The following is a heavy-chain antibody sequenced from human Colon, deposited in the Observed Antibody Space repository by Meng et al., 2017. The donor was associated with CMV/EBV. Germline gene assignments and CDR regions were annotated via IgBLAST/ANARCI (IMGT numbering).Heavy chain of an antibody. CDR2: IYYSGST. Sequence: SETLSLTCTVSGGSISSSSYYWGWIRQPPGKGLEWIGSIYYSGSTYYNPSLKSRVTISVDTSKNQRSLKLTSVTAADTAVYYCARDPGLYYGYWGQGTLVTVSS. J-gene: IGHJ4*02. CDR1: GGSISSSSYY. V-gene: IGHV4-39*07. CDR3: ARDPGLYYGY. D-gene: IGHD2-8*01.